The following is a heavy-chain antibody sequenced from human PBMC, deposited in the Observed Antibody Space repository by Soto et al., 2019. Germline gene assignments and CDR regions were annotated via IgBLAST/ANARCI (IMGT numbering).Heavy chain of an antibody. CDR1: GGSISSGGYS. Sequence: SETLSLTCAVSGGSISSGGYSWSWIRQPPGKGQEWIGYIYHSGSTYYNQSLKSRVTISVDRSKNQFSLKLSSVTAADTAVYYCARVPDRWGQGTRGTVSS. J-gene: IGHJ5*02. CDR2: IYHSGST. D-gene: IGHD2-2*01. CDR3: ARVPDR. V-gene: IGHV4-30-2*01.